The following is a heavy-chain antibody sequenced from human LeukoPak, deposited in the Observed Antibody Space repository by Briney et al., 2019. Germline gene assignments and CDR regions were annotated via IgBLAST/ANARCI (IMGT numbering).Heavy chain of an antibody. Sequence: GRSLRLSCAASGFTFSSYGMHWVRQAPGKGLEWVAVIWYDGSNKYYADSVKGRFTISRDNSKNTLYLQMNSLRAEDTAVYYCARPLTIFGVVTPFDYWGQGTLVTVSS. CDR3: ARPLTIFGVVTPFDY. V-gene: IGHV3-33*01. CDR1: GFTFSSYG. J-gene: IGHJ4*02. D-gene: IGHD3-3*01. CDR2: IWYDGSNK.